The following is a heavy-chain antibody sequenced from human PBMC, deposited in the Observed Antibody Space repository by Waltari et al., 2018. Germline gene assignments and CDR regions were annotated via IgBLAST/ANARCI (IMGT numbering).Heavy chain of an antibody. J-gene: IGHJ3*02. V-gene: IGHV3-9*01. Sequence: EVQLVESGGGLVQPGRSLRLSCAASGFTFDDYAMHWVRQAPGKGREWVSCISWNSGRVVYADSVKGRFTISRDNAKNSLHLQMNSLRAEDTALYYCAKPQWLSPDAFDIWGQGTMVTVSS. CDR1: GFTFDDYA. D-gene: IGHD6-19*01. CDR3: AKPQWLSPDAFDI. CDR2: ISWNSGRV.